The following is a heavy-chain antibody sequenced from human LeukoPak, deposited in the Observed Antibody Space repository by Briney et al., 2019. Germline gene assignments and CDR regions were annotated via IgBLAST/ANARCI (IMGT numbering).Heavy chain of an antibody. V-gene: IGHV4-34*01. CDR1: GFTFSSYA. D-gene: IGHD5-12*01. Sequence: GSLRLSCAASGFTFSSYAMHWVRQPPGKGLEWIGEINHSGSTNYNPSLKSRVTISVDTSKNQFSLKLSSVTAADTAVYYCARLSGYGYFDYWGQGTLVTVSS. J-gene: IGHJ4*02. CDR2: INHSGST. CDR3: ARLSGYGYFDY.